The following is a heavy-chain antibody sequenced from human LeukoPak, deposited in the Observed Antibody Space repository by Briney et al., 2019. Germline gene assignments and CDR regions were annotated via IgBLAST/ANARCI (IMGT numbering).Heavy chain of an antibody. CDR2: ISSSSSTI. Sequence: GGSLRLSCAASGFTFSSYSMNWVRQAPGKGLEWVSYISSSSSTIYYADSVKGRFTISRDNAKNSLYLQMNSLRAEDTAVYYCARVLVVRGTRDGFFDYWGQGTLVTVSS. J-gene: IGHJ4*02. CDR3: ARVLVVRGTRDGFFDY. D-gene: IGHD3-10*01. V-gene: IGHV3-48*01. CDR1: GFTFSSYS.